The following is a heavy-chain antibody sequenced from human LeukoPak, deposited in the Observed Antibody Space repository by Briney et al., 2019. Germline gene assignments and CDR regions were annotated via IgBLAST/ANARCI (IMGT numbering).Heavy chain of an antibody. CDR3: ARGIGDYEFDY. Sequence: PSETLSLTCTVSGGSISSYYWSWIRQPPGRGLECIGYIYYSGSTNYNPSLKSRVTISVDTSKNQFSLKLSSVTAADTAVYYCARGIGDYEFDYWGQGTLVTVSS. V-gene: IGHV4-59*01. J-gene: IGHJ4*02. CDR1: GGSISSYY. D-gene: IGHD4-17*01. CDR2: IYYSGST.